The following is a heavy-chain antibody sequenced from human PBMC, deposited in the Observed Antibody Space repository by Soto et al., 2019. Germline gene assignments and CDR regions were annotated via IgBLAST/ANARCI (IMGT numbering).Heavy chain of an antibody. CDR3: ARNSYISGDDDSYYFDY. V-gene: IGHV1-3*01. CDR1: GYTFTRYA. Sequence: GASVKVSCKASGYTFTRYAMHWVRQAPGQRPEWMGWINPGNGDTKYSEKLQGRVTFARDTSASTTYMELSSLRSEDTAMYYRARNSYISGDDDSYYFDYWGQGTPVTVSS. D-gene: IGHD2-21*02. J-gene: IGHJ4*02. CDR2: INPGNGDT.